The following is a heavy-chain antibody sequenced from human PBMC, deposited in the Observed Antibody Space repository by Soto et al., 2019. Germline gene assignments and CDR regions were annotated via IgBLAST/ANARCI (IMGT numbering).Heavy chain of an antibody. J-gene: IGHJ4*02. V-gene: IGHV4-39*01. Sequence: KPSETLSLTCTVSGGSISSSSYYWGWIRQPPGKGLEWIGSIYYSGSTYYNPSLKSRVTISVDTSKNQFSLKLSSVTAADTAVYYCAGRVAVVRGVITNAFDYWGQGTLVTVS. CDR2: IYYSGST. D-gene: IGHD3-10*01. CDR1: GGSISSSSYY. CDR3: AGRVAVVRGVITNAFDY.